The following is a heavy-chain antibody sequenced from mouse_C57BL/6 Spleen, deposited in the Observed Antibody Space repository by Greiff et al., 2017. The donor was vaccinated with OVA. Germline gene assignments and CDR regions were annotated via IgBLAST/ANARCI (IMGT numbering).Heavy chain of an antibody. D-gene: IGHD1-1*01. V-gene: IGHV1-52*01. Sequence: QVQLKQPGAELVRPGSSVKLSCKASGYTFTSYWMHWVKPRPIQGLEWIGNIDPSDSETHYNQKFKDKATLTVDKSSSTAYMQLSSLTSEDSAVYYCARDYYGSSSEGFAYWCQGTLVTVSA. CDR2: IDPSDSET. CDR1: GYTFTSYW. CDR3: ARDYYGSSSEGFAY. J-gene: IGHJ3*01.